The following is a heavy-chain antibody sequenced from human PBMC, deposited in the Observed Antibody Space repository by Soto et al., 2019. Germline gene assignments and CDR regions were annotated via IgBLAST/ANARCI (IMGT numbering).Heavy chain of an antibody. CDR2: IYYSGST. D-gene: IGHD3-22*01. J-gene: IGHJ4*02. V-gene: IGHV4-59*01. CDR1: GGSISSYY. Sequence: PSETLSLTCTVSGGSISSYYWSWIRQPPGKGLEWIGYIYYSGSTNYNPSLKSRVTISVDTSKNQFSLKLSSVTAADTAVYYCARVGRYYYVSSPIRQLGYFDYWGQGTLVTVSS. CDR3: ARVGRYYYVSSPIRQLGYFDY.